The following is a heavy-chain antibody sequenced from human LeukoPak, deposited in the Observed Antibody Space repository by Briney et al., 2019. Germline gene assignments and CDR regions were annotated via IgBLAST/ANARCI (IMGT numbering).Heavy chain of an antibody. V-gene: IGHV4-4*07. CDR3: ARSFLWFGEGYYYYYMDV. CDR1: GGSISSYY. Sequence: SETLSLTCTVSGGSISSYYWSWIRQPAGKGLEWIGRIYTSGSTNYNPSLKSRVTMSVDTSKNQFSLKLSSVTAADTAVYYCARSFLWFGEGYYYYYMDVWGKGTTVTVSS. D-gene: IGHD3-10*01. J-gene: IGHJ6*03. CDR2: IYTSGST.